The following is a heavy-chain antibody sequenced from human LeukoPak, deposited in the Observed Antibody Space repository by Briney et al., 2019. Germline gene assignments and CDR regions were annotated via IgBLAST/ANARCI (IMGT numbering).Heavy chain of an antibody. V-gene: IGHV4-34*01. CDR2: INHSGST. CDR1: GGSFSGYY. CDR3: ARGRIAAPNWFDP. D-gene: IGHD6-13*01. Sequence: TETLSLTCAVYGGSFSGYYWSWIRQPPGKGLEWIGEINHSGSTNCNPSLKSRVTISVDTSKNQFSLKLNSVTAADTAVYYCARGRIAAPNWFDPWGQGTLVTVSS. J-gene: IGHJ5*02.